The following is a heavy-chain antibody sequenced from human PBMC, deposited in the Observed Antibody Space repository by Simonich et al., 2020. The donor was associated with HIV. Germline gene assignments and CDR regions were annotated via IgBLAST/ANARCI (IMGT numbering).Heavy chain of an antibody. Sequence: QVQLQQWGAGLLKPSETLSLTCAVYGGSFSGYYWSWIRQPPGKWMEWIGEINYSGSTNYNPSLKSRVTISVDTSKNQFSLKLSSVTAADTAVYYCARGFYQRLYYFDYWGQGTLVTVSS. CDR3: ARGFYQRLYYFDY. V-gene: IGHV4-34*01. CDR1: GGSFSGYY. D-gene: IGHD2-2*01. J-gene: IGHJ4*02. CDR2: INYSGST.